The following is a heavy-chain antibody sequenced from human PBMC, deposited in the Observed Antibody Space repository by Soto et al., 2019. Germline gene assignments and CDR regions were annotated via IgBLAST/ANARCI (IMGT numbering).Heavy chain of an antibody. CDR1: GYSFSNYW. D-gene: IGHD1-20*01. CDR3: ARSRILGMTWSFDY. Sequence: GESLKISCKGSGYSFSNYWIGWVRQMPGKGLEWMGIIYPGDSDTRYSPSFQGQVTISADKSINTAYLQWSSLKASDTATYYCARSRILGMTWSFDYWGQGTLVTVSS. V-gene: IGHV5-51*01. J-gene: IGHJ4*02. CDR2: IYPGDSDT.